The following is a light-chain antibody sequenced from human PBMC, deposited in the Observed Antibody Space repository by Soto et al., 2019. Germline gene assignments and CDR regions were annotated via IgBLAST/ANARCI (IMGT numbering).Light chain of an antibody. CDR3: QQYNTGPPWT. CDR2: GAS. V-gene: IGKV3-15*01. J-gene: IGKJ1*01. CDR1: QSVSSSY. Sequence: EMVMTQSPGTLSLSPGESATLSCRSSQSVSSSYLAWYQQKPGQAPRLLIYGASTRATGIPARFSGSGSGTEFTLTISSLQSEDFAVYYCQQYNTGPPWTFGQGTKVDVK.